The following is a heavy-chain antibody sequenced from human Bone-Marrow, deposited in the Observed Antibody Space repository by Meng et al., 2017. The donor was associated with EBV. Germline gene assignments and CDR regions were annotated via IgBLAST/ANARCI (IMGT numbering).Heavy chain of an antibody. CDR3: ASESGRGFTPDY. D-gene: IGHD3-10*01. J-gene: IGHJ4*02. V-gene: IGHV1-69*01. CDR2: LIPMSDAP. Sequence: QLVQCGAEGKKPGSSVKVCCKTSGGTFRSEASSWVRQAPGQGLEWMGGLIPMSDAPHYAQKFQGRVTITADESTSTHYMDLSGLRSEDTAVYYCASESGRGFTPDYWGQGTLVTVSS. CDR1: GGTFRSEA.